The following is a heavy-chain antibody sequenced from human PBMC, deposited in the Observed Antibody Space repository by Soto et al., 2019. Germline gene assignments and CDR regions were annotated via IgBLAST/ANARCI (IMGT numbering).Heavy chain of an antibody. Sequence: QVQLQESGPGLVKPSETLSLTCTVSGGSISSYYWSWIRQLPGKELEWIGYIYYSGNTNYNPSLKSRVTISVDTSKNQFSLELSSVTAADTAVYYCAREYYDILTGYYKGLGYFDYWGQGTLVTVSS. J-gene: IGHJ4*02. CDR3: AREYYDILTGYYKGLGYFDY. CDR1: GGSISSYY. D-gene: IGHD3-9*01. CDR2: IYYSGNT. V-gene: IGHV4-59*01.